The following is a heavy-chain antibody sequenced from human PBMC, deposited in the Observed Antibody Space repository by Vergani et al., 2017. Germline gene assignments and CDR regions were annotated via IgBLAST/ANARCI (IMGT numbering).Heavy chain of an antibody. CDR1: EYSFGNYW. D-gene: IGHD1-1*01. CDR3: ARHTTYTDS. Sequence: EVELVQSGPERRKPGASLKISCKGSEYSFGNYWMGWVRQMPGKGLEWMGIIYPADSDTRYSPSFQGQVTISADKSISTAFLQWDSLKASDTALYYCARHTTYTDSGGQGTLVTVSS. V-gene: IGHV5-51*01. J-gene: IGHJ4*02. CDR2: IYPADSDT.